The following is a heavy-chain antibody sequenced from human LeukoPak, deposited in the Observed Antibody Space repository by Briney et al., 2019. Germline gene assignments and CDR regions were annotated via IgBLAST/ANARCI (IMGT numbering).Heavy chain of an antibody. J-gene: IGHJ4*02. CDR1: GFTVSSNY. CDR3: AKDDDWNYFNY. V-gene: IGHV3-66*02. D-gene: IGHD3-9*01. Sequence: GGSLRLSCAASGFTVSSNYMSWVRQAPGRGLEWVSVIYSGGGTYYADSVKGRFTISRDDSKNTLYLQMNSLRAEDTAVYYCAKDDDWNYFNYWGQGTLVTVSS. CDR2: IYSGGGT.